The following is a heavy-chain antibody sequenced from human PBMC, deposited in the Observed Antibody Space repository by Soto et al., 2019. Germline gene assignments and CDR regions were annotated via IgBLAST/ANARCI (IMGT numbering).Heavy chain of an antibody. CDR1: GYTFTGYY. CDR3: ARVHVVVVAATREYYFDY. CDR2: INPNSGGT. V-gene: IGHV1-2*02. J-gene: IGHJ4*02. Sequence: GASVKVSCKASGYTFTGYYMHWVRQAPGQGLEWMGWINPNSGGTNYAQKFQGRVTMTRDTSISTAYMELSRLRSDDTAVYYCARVHVVVVAATREYYFDYWGQGTLVTVYS. D-gene: IGHD2-15*01.